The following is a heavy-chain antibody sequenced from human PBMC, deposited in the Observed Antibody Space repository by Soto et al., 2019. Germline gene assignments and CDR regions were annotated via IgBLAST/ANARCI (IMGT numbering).Heavy chain of an antibody. CDR2: IYPESSKN. V-gene: IGHV5-51*01. Sequence: PGGSLNSSCKGSGYSFSSYWNSWVRQMPGKRLERMRIIYPESSKNRYSPSFQGQVTISVDKSISTAYLQWTSLNVSDTAIYYCARQYYFGSVLSYYNYGMDVWGQGTTANVSS. J-gene: IGHJ6*02. D-gene: IGHD3-10*01. CDR1: GYSFSSYW. CDR3: ARQYYFGSVLSYYNYGMDV.